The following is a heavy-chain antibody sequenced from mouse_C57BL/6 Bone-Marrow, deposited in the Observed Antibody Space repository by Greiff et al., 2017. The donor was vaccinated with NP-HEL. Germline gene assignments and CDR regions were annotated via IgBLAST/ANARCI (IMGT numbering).Heavy chain of an antibody. V-gene: IGHV1-42*01. D-gene: IGHD2-9*01. CDR2: INPSTGGT. Sequence: EVKLQESGPELVKPGASVKISCKASGYSFTGYYMNWVKQSPEKSLEWIGEINPSTGGTTYNQKFKAKATLTVDKSSSTAYMQLKSLTSEDSAVYYCARAYYGYDVAYYYAMDYWGQGTSVTVSS. CDR1: GYSFTGYY. CDR3: ARAYYGYDVAYYYAMDY. J-gene: IGHJ4*01.